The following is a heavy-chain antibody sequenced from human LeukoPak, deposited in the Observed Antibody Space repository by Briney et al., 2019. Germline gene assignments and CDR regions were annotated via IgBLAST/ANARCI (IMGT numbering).Heavy chain of an antibody. CDR1: GFTFSDYY. V-gene: IGHV3-11*04. CDR2: ISSSGSTI. CDR3: ARDHYYDSSGYPPSFDY. Sequence: GGSLRLSCAASGFTFSDYYMSWIRQAPGKGLEWVSYISSSGSTIYYADSVKGRFTISRDNAKNSLYLQMNSLRAEDTAVYYCARDHYYDSSGYPPSFDYWGQGTLVTVSS. J-gene: IGHJ4*02. D-gene: IGHD3-22*01.